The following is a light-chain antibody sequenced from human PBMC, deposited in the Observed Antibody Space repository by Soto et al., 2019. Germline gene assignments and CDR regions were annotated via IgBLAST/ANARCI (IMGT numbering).Light chain of an antibody. J-gene: IGLJ2*01. CDR1: SSDTGGYDY. Sequence: QSVLTQPASVSGSPGQSITISCTGTSSDTGGYDYVSWYQQHPGKAPKLVIYDVSNRPSGVSNRFSGSKSGNTASMTISGLQAEDEADYYCSSYTSSSTSVVFGGGTKLTVL. CDR3: SSYTSSSTSVV. CDR2: DVS. V-gene: IGLV2-14*01.